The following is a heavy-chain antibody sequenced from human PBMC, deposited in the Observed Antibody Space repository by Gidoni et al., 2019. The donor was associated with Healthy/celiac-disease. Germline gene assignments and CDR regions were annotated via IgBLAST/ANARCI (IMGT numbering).Heavy chain of an antibody. CDR2: IYTSGST. J-gene: IGHJ5*02. Sequence: QVQLQESGPGLVKPSQTLSLTCTVSGGSISSGSSYWSWIRQPAGKGLEWIGRIYTSGSTNYNPSLKSRVTMSVDTSKNQFSLKLSSVTAADTAVYYCAREGSHYYDSSGYYPNWFDPWGQGTLVTVSS. V-gene: IGHV4-61*02. CDR1: GGSISSGSSY. CDR3: AREGSHYYDSSGYYPNWFDP. D-gene: IGHD3-22*01.